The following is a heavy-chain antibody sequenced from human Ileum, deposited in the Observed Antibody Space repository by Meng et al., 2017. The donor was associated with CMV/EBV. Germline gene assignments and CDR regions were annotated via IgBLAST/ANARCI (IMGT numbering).Heavy chain of an antibody. J-gene: IGHJ4*02. CDR3: ASEVTMVRGLTVMSYFDS. CDR1: YNFTNSP. V-gene: IGHV7-4-1*02. CDR2: INPNTGNP. Sequence: YNFTNSPMNWVRQAPGQGLEWIGWINPNTGNPTYAQGFTGRHVFSLDTSVSTAYLEISSLKAEDTAVYYCASEVTMVRGLTVMSYFDSWGQGTLVTVSS. D-gene: IGHD3-10*01.